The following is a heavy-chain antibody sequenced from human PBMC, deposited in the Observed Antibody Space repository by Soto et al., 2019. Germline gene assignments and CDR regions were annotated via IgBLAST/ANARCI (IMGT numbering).Heavy chain of an antibody. V-gene: IGHV5-51*01. CDR3: ATRSSWYYYYYYGMDV. D-gene: IGHD6-13*01. J-gene: IGHJ6*02. Sequence: GESLKISCKGSGYSFTSYWIGWVRQMPGKGLEWMGIIYPGDSDTRYSPSFQGQVTISADKSISTAYLQWSSLKASDTAMYYCATRSSWYYYYYYGMDVWGQGTTVTVSS. CDR1: GYSFTSYW. CDR2: IYPGDSDT.